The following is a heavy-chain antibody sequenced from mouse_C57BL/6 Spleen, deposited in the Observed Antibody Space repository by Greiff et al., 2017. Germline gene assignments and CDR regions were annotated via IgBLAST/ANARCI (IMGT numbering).Heavy chain of an antibody. CDR2: IDPETGGT. Sequence: VQGVESGAELVRPGASVTLSCKASGYTFTDYEMHWVKQTPVHGLEWIGAIDPETGGTAYNQKFKGKAILTADKSSSTAYMELRSLTSEDSAVYYCTRNYGSSSLYAMDYWGQGTSVTVSS. J-gene: IGHJ4*01. D-gene: IGHD1-1*01. CDR1: GYTFTDYE. CDR3: TRNYGSSSLYAMDY. V-gene: IGHV1-15*01.